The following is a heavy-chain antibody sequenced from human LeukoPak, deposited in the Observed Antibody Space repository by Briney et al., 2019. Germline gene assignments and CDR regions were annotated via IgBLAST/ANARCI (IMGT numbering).Heavy chain of an antibody. J-gene: IGHJ4*02. CDR2: IYTSGST. D-gene: IGHD4/OR15-4a*01. CDR3: ARVSRALTFDY. CDR1: GGSISSYY. Sequence: SETLSLTCTVSGGSISSYYWSWIRHPAGKGLEWIGRIYTSGSTNYTPSLKRRVTMSVDTSKNQFSLKLSSVTAADTAVYYCARVSRALTFDYWGQGTLVTVSS. V-gene: IGHV4-4*07.